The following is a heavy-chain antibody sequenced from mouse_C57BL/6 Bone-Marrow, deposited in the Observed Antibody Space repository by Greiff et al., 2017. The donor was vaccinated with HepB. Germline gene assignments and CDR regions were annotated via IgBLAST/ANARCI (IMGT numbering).Heavy chain of an antibody. D-gene: IGHD2-3*01. CDR1: GFTFSDYG. CDR2: ISSGSSTI. V-gene: IGHV5-17*01. Sequence: EVHLVESGGGLVKPGGSLKLSCAASGFTFSDYGMHWVRQAPEKGLEWVAYISSGSSTIYYADTVKGRFTISRDNAKNTLFLQMTSRRSEDTAMYYCARGDGYYVWYFDVWGTGTTVTVSS. J-gene: IGHJ1*03. CDR3: ARGDGYYVWYFDV.